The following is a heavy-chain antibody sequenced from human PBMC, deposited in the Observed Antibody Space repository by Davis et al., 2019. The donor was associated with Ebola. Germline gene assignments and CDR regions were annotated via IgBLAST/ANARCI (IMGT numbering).Heavy chain of an antibody. CDR1: GFTFSSYN. Sequence: GGSLRLSCAASGFTFSSYNMNWVRQAPGKGLEWVSAISGSGGSTYYADSVKGRFTISRDNSKNTLYLQMNSLRAEDTAVYYCARVTLYSSGWFGYLDYWGQGTLVTVSS. CDR2: ISGSGGST. J-gene: IGHJ4*02. V-gene: IGHV3-23*01. CDR3: ARVTLYSSGWFGYLDY. D-gene: IGHD6-19*01.